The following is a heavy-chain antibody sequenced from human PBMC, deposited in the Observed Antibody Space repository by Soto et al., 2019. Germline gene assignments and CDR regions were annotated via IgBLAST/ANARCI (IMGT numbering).Heavy chain of an antibody. CDR1: GFNFKNYG. Sequence: PGGSLRLSCAASGFNFKNYGVNWVRHAPGKGLEWVAGISGSGDSTYYGDSVKGRFTISRDNSLHTVYLQMDGLRADDTAIYYCAKSPAAATLNWFDPWGQGSLVTVSS. V-gene: IGHV3-23*01. D-gene: IGHD2-2*01. CDR3: AKSPAAATLNWFDP. CDR2: ISGSGDST. J-gene: IGHJ5*02.